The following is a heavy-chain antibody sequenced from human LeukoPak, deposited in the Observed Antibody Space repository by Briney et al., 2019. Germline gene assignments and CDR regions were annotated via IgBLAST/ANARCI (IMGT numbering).Heavy chain of an antibody. J-gene: IGHJ4*02. D-gene: IGHD4-17*01. CDR3: ARDARNYGDYSYYFDY. V-gene: IGHV3-30*04. Sequence: GGSLRLSCAASGFTFSSYAMHWVRQAPGKGLEWVAIISYDGSHKYYADSVKGRFTISRDDSKNSLYLQMNSLRAEDTAVYYCARDARNYGDYSYYFDYWGQGTLVPVSS. CDR2: ISYDGSHK. CDR1: GFTFSSYA.